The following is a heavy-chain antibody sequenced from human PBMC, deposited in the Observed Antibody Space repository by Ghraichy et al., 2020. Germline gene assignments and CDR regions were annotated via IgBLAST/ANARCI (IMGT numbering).Heavy chain of an antibody. V-gene: IGHV3-30*04. D-gene: IGHD3-3*01. J-gene: IGHJ6*02. CDR2: ISYDGSNK. CDR3: AGGITIFGVVTPGMDV. CDR1: GFTFSSYA. Sequence: GGSLRLSCAASGFTFSSYAMHWVRQAPGKGLEWVAVISYDGSNKYYADSVKGRFTISRDNSKNTLYLQMNSLRAEDTAVYYCAGGITIFGVVTPGMDVWGQGTTVTVSS.